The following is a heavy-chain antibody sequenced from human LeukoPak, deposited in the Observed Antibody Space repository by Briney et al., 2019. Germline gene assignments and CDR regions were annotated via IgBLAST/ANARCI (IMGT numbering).Heavy chain of an antibody. Sequence: GGSLRLSCAASGFTFSSYAMSWVRQAPGKGLEWVSAISGSGRSTYYADSVKGRFTISRDNSKNTLYLQMNSLRAEDTAVYYCAKDGSGYYYYMDVWGKGTTVTVSS. CDR1: GFTFSSYA. CDR2: ISGSGRST. V-gene: IGHV3-23*01. CDR3: AKDGSGYYYYMDV. D-gene: IGHD3-10*01. J-gene: IGHJ6*03.